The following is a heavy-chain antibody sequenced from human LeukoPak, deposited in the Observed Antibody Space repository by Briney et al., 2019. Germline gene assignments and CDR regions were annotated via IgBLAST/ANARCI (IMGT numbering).Heavy chain of an antibody. CDR1: GFSLSTSGMC. J-gene: IGHJ4*02. V-gene: IGHV2-70*11. CDR3: ARIPYSSGWYYFDY. CDR2: IDWDDDK. D-gene: IGHD6-19*01. Sequence: ESGPTLVNPTQTLTLTCTFSGFSLSTSGMCVSWIRQPPGKALEWLARIDWDDDKYYSTSLKTRLTISKDTSKNQVALTMTNMDPVDTATYYCARIPYSSGWYYFDYWGQGTLVTVSS.